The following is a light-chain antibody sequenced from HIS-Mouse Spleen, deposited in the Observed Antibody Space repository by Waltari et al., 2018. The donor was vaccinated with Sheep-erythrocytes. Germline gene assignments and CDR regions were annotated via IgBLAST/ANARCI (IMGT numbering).Light chain of an antibody. J-gene: IGKJ2*01. CDR3: QQYDNLPYT. V-gene: IGKV1-33*01. CDR2: DAS. CDR1: QDISNY. Sequence: DIQMTQSPSSLSASVGDRVTITCQASQDISNYLNWYQQKPEKAPKLLIYDASNLETGVPSRFSGSGSGTDFTFTISSQQPEDIATYYCQQYDNLPYTFGQGTKLEIK.